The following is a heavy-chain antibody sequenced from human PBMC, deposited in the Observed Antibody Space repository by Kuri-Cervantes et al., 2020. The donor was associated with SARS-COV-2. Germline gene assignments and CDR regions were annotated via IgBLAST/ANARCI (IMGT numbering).Heavy chain of an antibody. J-gene: IGHJ6*02. CDR2: IWYDGSNK. V-gene: IGHV3-33*08. CDR1: GFTFSSYG. CDR3: ARELYSNPYYYYGMDV. D-gene: IGHD4-11*01. Sequence: GGSLRLSCAASGFTFSSYGMHWVRQAPGKGLEWVAVIWYDGSNKYYADSVKGRFTISRDNSKNTLYLQMNSLRAGDTAVYYCARELYSNPYYYYGMDVWGQGTTVTVSS.